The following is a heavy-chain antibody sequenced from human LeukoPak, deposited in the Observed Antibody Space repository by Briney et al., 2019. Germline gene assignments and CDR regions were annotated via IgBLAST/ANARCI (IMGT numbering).Heavy chain of an antibody. V-gene: IGHV4-59*01. D-gene: IGHD3-10*01. CDR3: ARAEDTSVRGVPYIFDY. CDR1: GGSISSYY. CDR2: IYYSGST. Sequence: PSETLSLTCTVSGGSISSYYWSWIRQPPGKGLEWIGYIYYSGSTNYNPSLESRVTISVDTSKNQFSLKLSSVTAADTAVYYCARAEDTSVRGVPYIFDYWGQGTLVIVSS. J-gene: IGHJ4*02.